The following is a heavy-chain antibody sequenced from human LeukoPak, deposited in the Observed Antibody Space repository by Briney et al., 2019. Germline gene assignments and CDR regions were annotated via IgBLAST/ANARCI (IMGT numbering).Heavy chain of an antibody. Sequence: GGSLRLSCAASGFSFTSYNFHWVRQAPGKGLQWLGFISYDGNIKYEDSVKGRITISRDNSKSTLFLQMNSLRPEDTALYYCAKDGSGWPATYTDYWGQGTLVTVSS. CDR1: GFSFTSYN. CDR2: ISYDGNIK. CDR3: AKDGSGWPATYTDY. J-gene: IGHJ4*02. V-gene: IGHV3-30*18. D-gene: IGHD6-19*01.